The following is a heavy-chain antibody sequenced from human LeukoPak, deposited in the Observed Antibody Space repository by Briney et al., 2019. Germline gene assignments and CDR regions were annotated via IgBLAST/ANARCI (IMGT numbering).Heavy chain of an antibody. D-gene: IGHD3-22*01. CDR2: IWYDGSNK. Sequence: GGSLRLSCAASGFTFSSYGMHWVCQAPGKGLEWVAVIWYDGSNKYYADSVKGRFTISRDNSKNTLYLQMNSLRAEDTAVYYCARDNRVWGSGYYYELDYWGQGTLVTVSS. V-gene: IGHV3-33*01. CDR3: ARDNRVWGSGYYYELDY. J-gene: IGHJ4*02. CDR1: GFTFSSYG.